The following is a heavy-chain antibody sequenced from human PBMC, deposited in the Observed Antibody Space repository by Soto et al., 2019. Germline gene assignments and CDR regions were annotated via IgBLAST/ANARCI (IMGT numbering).Heavy chain of an antibody. CDR2: ISYDGSNK. D-gene: IGHD3-9*01. Sequence: GSLRLSCAASGFTFSSYAMHWVRQAPGKGLEWVAVISYDGSNKYYADSVKGRFTISRDNSKNTLYLQMNSLRAEDTAVYYCARNTSRGAVLRYFDWLPNWFDPWGKGTLVTVSS. CDR1: GFTFSSYA. V-gene: IGHV3-30-3*01. J-gene: IGHJ5*02. CDR3: ARNTSRGAVLRYFDWLPNWFDP.